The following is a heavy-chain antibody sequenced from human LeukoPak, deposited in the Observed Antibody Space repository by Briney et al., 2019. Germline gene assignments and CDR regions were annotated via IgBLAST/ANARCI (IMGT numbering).Heavy chain of an antibody. CDR1: GFTFSSYG. V-gene: IGHV3-33*01. CDR3: AREGIVGATIYFDY. CDR2: IWYDGSNK. Sequence: GGSLRLSCAASGFTFSSYGMHWVRQAPGKGLEWVAVIWYDGSNKYYTDSVKGRFTISRDNSKNTLYLQMNSLRAEDTAVYYCAREGIVGATIYFDYWGQGTLVTVSP. D-gene: IGHD1-26*01. J-gene: IGHJ4*02.